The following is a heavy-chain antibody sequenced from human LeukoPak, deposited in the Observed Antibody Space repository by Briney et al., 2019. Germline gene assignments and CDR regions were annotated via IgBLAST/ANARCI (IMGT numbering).Heavy chain of an antibody. V-gene: IGHV3-7*04. J-gene: IGHJ4*02. CDR2: IKQDGSEK. Sequence: GGSLRLSCAASGFTFSSYWMSWVRQAPGQGLEWLGNIKQDGSEKNHVDSVKGRFTISRDNAKNSLYLQMNSLGAEDTAVYYCARDHIVGALDYWGQGTLVTVSS. CDR3: ARDHIVGALDY. CDR1: GFTFSSYW. D-gene: IGHD1-26*01.